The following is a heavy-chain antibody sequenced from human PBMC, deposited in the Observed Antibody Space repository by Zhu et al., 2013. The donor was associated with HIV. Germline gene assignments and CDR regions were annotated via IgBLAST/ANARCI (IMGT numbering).Heavy chain of an antibody. D-gene: IGHD3-16*01. CDR1: GGSISSSNW. V-gene: IGHV4-4*02. Sequence: QVQLQESGPGLVKPSGTLSLTCAVSGGSISSSNWWSWIRQPPGKGLEWIGEINHSGSTNYNPSLKSRVTISVDTSKNQFSLKLSSVTAADTAVIYCARNPLIAEYYYYGMDVWGQGTTVTVSS. CDR2: INHSGST. CDR3: ARNPLIAEYYYYGMDV. J-gene: IGHJ6*02.